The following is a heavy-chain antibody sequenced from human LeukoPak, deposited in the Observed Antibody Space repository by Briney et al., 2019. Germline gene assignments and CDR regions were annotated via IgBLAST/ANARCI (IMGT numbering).Heavy chain of an antibody. CDR2: ISYDGSNK. CDR3: ARESGLRFLEWSHYGMDV. CDR1: GFTFSSFG. V-gene: IGHV3-30*19. J-gene: IGHJ6*02. D-gene: IGHD3-3*01. Sequence: GGSLRLSCAASGFTFSSFGMHWVRQAPGKGLEWVAVISYDGSNKYYADSVKGRFTISRDNSKNTLYLQMNSLRAEDTAVYYCARESGLRFLEWSHYGMDVWGQGTTVTVSS.